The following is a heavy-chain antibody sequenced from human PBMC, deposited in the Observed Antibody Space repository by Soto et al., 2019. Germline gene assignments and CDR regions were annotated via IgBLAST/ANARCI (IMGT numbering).Heavy chain of an antibody. Sequence: EXLKISCKCSGYXFTSYLIGWVRHMPGKGLEWMGIIYPGDSDTRYSPSFQGQVTISADKSISTAYLKWRSLKASDTAMYYFARPDSSGVDYWGQGTLVTVSS. CDR1: GYXFTSYL. D-gene: IGHD3-22*01. V-gene: IGHV5-51*01. J-gene: IGHJ4*02. CDR3: ARPDSSGVDY. CDR2: IYPGDSDT.